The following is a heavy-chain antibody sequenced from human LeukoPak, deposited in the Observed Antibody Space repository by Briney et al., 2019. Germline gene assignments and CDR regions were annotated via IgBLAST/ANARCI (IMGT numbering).Heavy chain of an antibody. V-gene: IGHV4-34*01. CDR3: ARGARMWLRKNWFDP. Sequence: PSETLSLTCAVYGGSFSGYYWSWIRQPPGKGLEWIGEINHSGSTNYNPSLKSRVTISVDTSKNQFSLKLSSVTAADTAVYYRARGARMWLRKNWFDPWGQGTLVTVSS. J-gene: IGHJ5*02. CDR2: INHSGST. D-gene: IGHD5-12*01. CDR1: GGSFSGYY.